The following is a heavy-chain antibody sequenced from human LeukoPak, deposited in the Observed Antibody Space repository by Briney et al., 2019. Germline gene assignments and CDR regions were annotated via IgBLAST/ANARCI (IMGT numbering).Heavy chain of an antibody. J-gene: IGHJ3*02. CDR2: ISSSSSYI. Sequence: GGSLRLSCAASGFTFSSYSMNWVRQAPGKGLEWVSSISSSSSYIYYADSVKGRFTISRDNAKNSLYLQMNSLRAEDTAVYYCARDGTLRLADAFDIWGQGTMVTVSS. CDR1: GFTFSSYS. CDR3: ARDGTLRLADAFDI. V-gene: IGHV3-21*01. D-gene: IGHD6-19*01.